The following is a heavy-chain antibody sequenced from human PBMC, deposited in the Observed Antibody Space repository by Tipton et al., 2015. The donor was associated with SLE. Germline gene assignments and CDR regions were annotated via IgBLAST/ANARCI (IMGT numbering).Heavy chain of an antibody. CDR2: ISTTGAI. CDR3: VRDHWGPGDF. V-gene: IGHV3-11*04. CDR1: GFTFSDYY. Sequence: SLRLSCAASGFTFSDYYMSWVRQAPGKGLEYISHISTTGAIYYTDSVKGRFTISRDNAKNSLSLQMNSLRVEDTALYYCVRDHWGPGDFWGQGTPVIVSS. D-gene: IGHD3-16*01. J-gene: IGHJ4*02.